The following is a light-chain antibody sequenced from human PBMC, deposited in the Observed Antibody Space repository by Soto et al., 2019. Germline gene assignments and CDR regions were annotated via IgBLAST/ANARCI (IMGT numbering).Light chain of an antibody. V-gene: IGLV2-14*01. CDR1: SSDVGGYNY. CDR2: DVR. CDR3: NSYTSSSTLYVV. Sequence: QSALTQPASVSGSPGQSITISCTGTSSDVGGYNYVSWYQQHPGKAPKLMIYDVRNRPSGVSNRFSGSKSGNTASLTISGLQAEDEADYYCNSYTSSSTLYVVFGGGTKVTVL. J-gene: IGLJ2*01.